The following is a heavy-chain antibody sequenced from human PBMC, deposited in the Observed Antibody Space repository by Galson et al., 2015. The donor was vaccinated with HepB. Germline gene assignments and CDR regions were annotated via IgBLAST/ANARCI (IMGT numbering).Heavy chain of an antibody. CDR1: GFTFSSYW. V-gene: IGHV3-7*03. CDR3: ARDLVGATNGDY. J-gene: IGHJ4*02. Sequence: SLRLSCATSGFTFSSYWMSWVRQAPGKGLEWVANIKQDGSEKYYVDSVKGRFTISRDNAKNSLYLQMNSLRAEDTAVYYCARDLVGATNGDYWGQGTLVTVSS. D-gene: IGHD1-26*01. CDR2: IKQDGSEK.